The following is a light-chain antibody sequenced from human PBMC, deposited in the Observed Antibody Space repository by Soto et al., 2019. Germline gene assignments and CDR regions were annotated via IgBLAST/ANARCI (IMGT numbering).Light chain of an antibody. CDR3: QKYNDAPRT. CDR2: EAS. CDR1: QDISNY. V-gene: IGKV1-27*01. Sequence: QMTQSPSSLSASVGDRVTITCRASQDISNYLAWYQQKPGGAPKLPIYEASTLQSGVPSRFSGSGSGADFTLTISSLQPEDVAIYYCQKYNDAPRTFGQGTRVEMK. J-gene: IGKJ1*01.